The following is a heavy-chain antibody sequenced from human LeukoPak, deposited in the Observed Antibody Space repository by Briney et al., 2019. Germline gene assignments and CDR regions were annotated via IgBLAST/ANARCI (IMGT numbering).Heavy chain of an antibody. CDR2: MNPNSGNT. J-gene: IGHJ6*03. V-gene: IGHV1-8*01. Sequence: ASVKVSCKASGYTFTSYDINWVRQATGQGLEWMGWMNPNSGNTGYAQKFQGRVTMTRNTSISTAYMELSSLRSEDTAVYYCARGVLSSRYQPLYWALPRYYYMDVWGKGTTVTVSS. CDR3: ARGVLSSRYQPLYWALPRYYYMDV. CDR1: GYTFTSYD. D-gene: IGHD2-2*02.